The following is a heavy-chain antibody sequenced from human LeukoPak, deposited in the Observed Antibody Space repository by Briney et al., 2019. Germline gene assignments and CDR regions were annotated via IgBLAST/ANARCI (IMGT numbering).Heavy chain of an antibody. CDR3: ARAAGNYDILTGYTSSAFDI. D-gene: IGHD3-9*01. V-gene: IGHV1-18*04. Sequence: ASVKVSCKASGYTFTSYGISWVRQAPGQGLEWMGWISAYNGNTNYAQKLQGRVTMTTDTSTSTAYMELRSLRSDDTAVYYCARAAGNYDILTGYTSSAFDIWGQGTMVTVSS. CDR2: ISAYNGNT. CDR1: GYTFTSYG. J-gene: IGHJ3*02.